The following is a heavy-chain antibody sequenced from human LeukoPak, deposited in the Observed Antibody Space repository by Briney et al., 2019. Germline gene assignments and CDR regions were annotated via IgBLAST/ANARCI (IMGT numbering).Heavy chain of an antibody. Sequence: SETLSLTCAVYGGSFSGYYWSWIRQPPGKGLEWIGYIYYSGSTNYNPSLKSRVTISVDTSKNQFSLKLSSVTAADTAVYYCARDSASGSQTWFDPWGQGTLVTVSS. CDR3: ARDSASGSQTWFDP. D-gene: IGHD1-26*01. CDR1: GGSFSGYY. J-gene: IGHJ5*02. V-gene: IGHV4-59*01. CDR2: IYYSGST.